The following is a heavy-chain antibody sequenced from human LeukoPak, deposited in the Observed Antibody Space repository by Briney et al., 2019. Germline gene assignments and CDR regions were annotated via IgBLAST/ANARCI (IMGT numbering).Heavy chain of an antibody. V-gene: IGHV3-21*01. CDR3: ATEGTYYYGMDV. Sequence: PGGSLRLSCAASGYTFSSYSMNWVRQAPGKGREWVSSISSSSSYIYYADSAKGRFTISRDNAKNSLYLQMNSLRAEDTAVYYCATEGTYYYGMDVWGKRTTVTVSS. D-gene: IGHD3-10*01. J-gene: IGHJ6*04. CDR2: ISSSSSYI. CDR1: GYTFSSYS.